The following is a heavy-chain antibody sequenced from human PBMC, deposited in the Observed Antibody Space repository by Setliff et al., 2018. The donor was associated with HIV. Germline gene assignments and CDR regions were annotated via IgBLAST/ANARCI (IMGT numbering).Heavy chain of an antibody. D-gene: IGHD6-19*01. CDR3: ARRSGWYDY. V-gene: IGHV4-4*02. J-gene: IGHJ4*02. CDR2: IYHSGST. Sequence: PSETLSLTCAVSSGSISSSNWWSWVRQPPGKGLEWIGEIYHSGSTNYNPSLKSRVTMSVDKSKNQFSLKLRSVTAADTAVYYCARRSGWYDYWGQGTLVTVSS. CDR1: SGSISSSNW.